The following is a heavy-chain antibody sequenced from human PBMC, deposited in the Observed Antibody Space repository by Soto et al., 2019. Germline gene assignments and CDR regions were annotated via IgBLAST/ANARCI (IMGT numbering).Heavy chain of an antibody. V-gene: IGHV3-30-3*01. D-gene: IGHD3-10*01. CDR1: GFTFSSYA. Sequence: GGSLRLSCAASGFTFSSYAMHWVRQAPGKGLEWVAVISYDGSNKYYADSVKGRFTISRDNSKNTLYLQMNSLRAEDTAVYYCARDRSGYGSGALDVWGQGTTVTVSS. CDR2: ISYDGSNK. CDR3: ARDRSGYGSGALDV. J-gene: IGHJ6*02.